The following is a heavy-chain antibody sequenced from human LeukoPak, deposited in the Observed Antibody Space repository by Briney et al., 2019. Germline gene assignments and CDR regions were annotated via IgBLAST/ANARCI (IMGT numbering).Heavy chain of an antibody. J-gene: IGHJ4*02. V-gene: IGHV3-9*01. CDR1: GFTFDDYA. Sequence: GGSLRLSCAASGFTFDDYAMHWVRQAPGKGLEWVSGISWNSGSIGYADSVKGRSTISRDNAKNSLYLQMNSLRAEDTALYYCAKSSGGRWLQSFDYWGQGILVTVSS. CDR2: ISWNSGSI. CDR3: AKSSGGRWLQSFDY. D-gene: IGHD5-24*01.